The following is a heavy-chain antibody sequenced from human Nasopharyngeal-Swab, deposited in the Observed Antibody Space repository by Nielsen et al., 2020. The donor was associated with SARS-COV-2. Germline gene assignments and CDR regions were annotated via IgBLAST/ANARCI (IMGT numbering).Heavy chain of an antibody. J-gene: IGHJ3*02. Sequence: WIRQPPGKGLEWVSVISSNGLSTDYADSVKGRFTISRDNSKNTLYLQMNSLRAEDTAVYYCYGGYDAFDIWGQGTMVTVSS. D-gene: IGHD4-17*01. CDR2: ISSNGLST. V-gene: IGHV3-23*01. CDR3: YGGYDAFDI.